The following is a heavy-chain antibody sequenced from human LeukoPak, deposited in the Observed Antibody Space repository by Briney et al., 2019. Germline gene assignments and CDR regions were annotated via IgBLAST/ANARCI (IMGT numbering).Heavy chain of an antibody. J-gene: IGHJ4*02. CDR1: GFAFSSYS. V-gene: IGHV3-21*01. CDR3: ATDVRDEYSSGWYPIGY. Sequence: TTGGSLRLSCAASGFAFSSYSMNWVRQAPGKGLEWVSSISDSSSSIYYADSVKGRFTISRDNAKNSLYLQMNSLRAEDTAVYYCATDVRDEYSSGWYPIGYWGQGTLVTVSS. D-gene: IGHD6-13*01. CDR2: ISDSSSSI.